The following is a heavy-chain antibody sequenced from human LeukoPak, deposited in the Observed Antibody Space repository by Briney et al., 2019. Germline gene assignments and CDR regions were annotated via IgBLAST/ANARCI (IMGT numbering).Heavy chain of an antibody. CDR3: ARSPWSITNVFDY. CDR1: GFTFSNYN. J-gene: IGHJ4*02. D-gene: IGHD3-10*01. CDR2: ISTSKSTI. V-gene: IGHV3-48*01. Sequence: GGSLRLSCAASGFTFSNYNMNWVRQAPGKGLEWVSYISTSKSTIYYADSVKGRFTISRDNDKNSLYLQMNSLRVEDTAVYYCARSPWSITNVFDYWGQGTLVTVYS.